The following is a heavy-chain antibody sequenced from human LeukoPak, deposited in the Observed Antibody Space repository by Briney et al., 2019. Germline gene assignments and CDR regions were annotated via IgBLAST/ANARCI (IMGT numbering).Heavy chain of an antibody. D-gene: IGHD1-1*01. CDR2: IYYSGST. J-gene: IGHJ3*01. CDR1: GGXVSSGSYY. V-gene: IGHV4-61*01. Sequence: PSGTLSLTCTVSGGXVSSGSYYWSWIRQPPGKGLEWIGYIYYSGSTNYNPSLKSRVTISVDTSKNQFSLKLSSVTAADTAVYYCARDRRREGVHALDVWGRGTMVTVSS. CDR3: ARDRRREGVHALDV.